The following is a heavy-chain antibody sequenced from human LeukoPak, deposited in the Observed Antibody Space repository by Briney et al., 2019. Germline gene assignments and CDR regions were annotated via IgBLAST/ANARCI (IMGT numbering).Heavy chain of an antibody. V-gene: IGHV3-30*02. CDR1: GFTFSTYG. D-gene: IGHD3-9*01. J-gene: IGHJ4*02. Sequence: GGALRLSCAAAGFTFSTYGMHWGRQAPGKGVGGGAFIRYDGSNKYYADSVKGRFTISRDNSKNTLFVQMSSLRAEDTAVYYCAKMGEGDYDILTDYWGQGTLVTVSS. CDR2: IRYDGSNK. CDR3: AKMGEGDYDILTDY.